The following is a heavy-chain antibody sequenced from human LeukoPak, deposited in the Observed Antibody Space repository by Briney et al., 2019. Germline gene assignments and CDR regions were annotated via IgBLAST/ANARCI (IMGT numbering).Heavy chain of an antibody. CDR2: IISSGSTI. V-gene: IGHV3-11*01. D-gene: IGHD5-12*01. CDR1: GFTFSDYF. Sequence: GGSLRLSCAASGFTFSDYFMSWIRQAPGKGLEWGSYIISSGSTIYYADSVKGRFTISRDNAKNSLYLQMNSLRAEDTAVYYCARVRGYSGYDVYYYYYYMDVWGKGTTVTVSS. CDR3: ARVRGYSGYDVYYYYYYMDV. J-gene: IGHJ6*03.